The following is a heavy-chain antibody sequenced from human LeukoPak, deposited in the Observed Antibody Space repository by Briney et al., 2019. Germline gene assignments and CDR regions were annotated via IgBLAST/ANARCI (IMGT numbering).Heavy chain of an antibody. D-gene: IGHD3-22*01. Sequence: ASVKVSCKASGYTFTGYYMHWVRQAPGQGLEWMGRINPNSGGTNYAQKFQGRATMTRDTSISTAYMELSRLRSDDTAVYYCARSTLSRNYYDSSGYYYDLDYWGQGTLVTVSS. V-gene: IGHV1-2*06. J-gene: IGHJ4*02. CDR1: GYTFTGYY. CDR3: ARSTLSRNYYDSSGYYYDLDY. CDR2: INPNSGGT.